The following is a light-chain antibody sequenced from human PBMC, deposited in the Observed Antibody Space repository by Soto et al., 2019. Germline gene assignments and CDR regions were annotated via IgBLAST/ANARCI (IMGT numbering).Light chain of an antibody. CDR3: ASWDDSLNGVV. Sequence: QSVLTQPPSASETPGQRVTLSCSGSNSNIGRNNVYWYQQLPGTDPKVLIYLNDQRPSGVPGRFSGSKSGTSASLAISGLQSEDEAYYYCASWDDSLNGVVFDGGTKLTVL. J-gene: IGLJ2*01. CDR2: LND. CDR1: NSNIGRNN. V-gene: IGLV1-44*01.